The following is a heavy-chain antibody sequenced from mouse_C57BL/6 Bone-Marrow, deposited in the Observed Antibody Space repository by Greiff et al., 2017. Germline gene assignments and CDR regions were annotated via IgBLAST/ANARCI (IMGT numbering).Heavy chain of an antibody. J-gene: IGHJ2*01. CDR1: GYTFTSYG. V-gene: IGHV1-81*01. CDR3: AREGLRPPFDY. D-gene: IGHD2-4*01. Sequence: QVQLQQSGAELARPGASVKLSCKASGYTFTSYGISWVKQRTGQGLEWIGEIYPRSGNTYYNEKFKGKATLTADKSSSTAYMELRCLTSEDSAVYCCAREGLRPPFDYWGQGTTLTVSS. CDR2: IYPRSGNT.